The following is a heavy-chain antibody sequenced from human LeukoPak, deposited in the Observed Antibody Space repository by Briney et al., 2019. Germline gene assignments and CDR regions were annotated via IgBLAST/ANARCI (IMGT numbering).Heavy chain of an antibody. V-gene: IGHV4-59*01. CDR1: GGSISSYY. J-gene: IGHJ6*03. CDR3: ARVGYGDYGPFYYYYYYMDV. D-gene: IGHD4-17*01. CDR2: IYYSGST. Sequence: PSETLSLTCTVSGGSISSYYWSWIRQPAGKGLEWIGYIYYSGSTNYNPSLKSRVTISVDTSKNQFSLKLSSVTAADTAVYYCARVGYGDYGPFYYYYYYMDVWGKGTTVTVSS.